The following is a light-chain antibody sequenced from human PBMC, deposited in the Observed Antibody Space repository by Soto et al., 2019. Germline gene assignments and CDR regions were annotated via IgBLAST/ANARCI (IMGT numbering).Light chain of an antibody. CDR2: GAS. V-gene: IGKV3-15*01. CDR1: QSVKTN. CDR3: QQYNLWPPIT. J-gene: IGKJ3*01. Sequence: EIVMTQSPATLSATPGERATLSCRASQSVKTNLAWYQQHPGQAPRLLIYGASTRATGISPRFSGSGSGTDFTLTISSLQSEDFAMYYCQQYNLWPPITFGPGTKVDIK.